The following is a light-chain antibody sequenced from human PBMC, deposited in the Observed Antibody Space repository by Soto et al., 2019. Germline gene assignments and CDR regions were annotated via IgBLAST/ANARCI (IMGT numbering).Light chain of an antibody. V-gene: IGKV1-39*01. CDR1: QSISSY. J-gene: IGKJ5*01. CDR3: QETYSAPFT. CDR2: AAS. Sequence: EILMTQSPCSLSSSVGGRVAITCRASQSISSYLNWYKHKPGKAPKVLSYAASSLQSGVPSRFSGSRSGTDFTLTISNLQPEDFETYYCQETYSAPFTFGQGTRLEIK.